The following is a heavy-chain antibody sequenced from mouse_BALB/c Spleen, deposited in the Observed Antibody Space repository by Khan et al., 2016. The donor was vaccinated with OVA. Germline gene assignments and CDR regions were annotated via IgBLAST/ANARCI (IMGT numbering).Heavy chain of an antibody. CDR3: TRLVDY. CDR2: INSGGST. CDR1: GFTFSSYA. V-gene: IGHV5-6-5*01. Sequence: EVELVESGGGLVKPGGSLKLSCAASGFTFSSYAVSWIRQTPEKRLEWVASINSGGSTYYPDSAKGRFTISRDDARNILYLQMSSLRSEDTAMYYCTRLVDYWGQGTSVTVSS. J-gene: IGHJ4*01.